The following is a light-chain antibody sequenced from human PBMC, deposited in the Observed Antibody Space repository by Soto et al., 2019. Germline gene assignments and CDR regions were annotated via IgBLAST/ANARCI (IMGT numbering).Light chain of an antibody. CDR1: SSNIGAGYE. CDR3: QSYDRGLTAYV. V-gene: IGLV1-40*01. CDR2: GND. Sequence: QSVLTQPAPVSGAPGQRVTISCTGTSSNIGAGYEVHWYHQLPGTAPKFLVSGNDNRPSGVPDRLSASKSGTSGSLAITGLQAEDEGHYYCQSYDRGLTAYVFGTGTKVTVL. J-gene: IGLJ1*01.